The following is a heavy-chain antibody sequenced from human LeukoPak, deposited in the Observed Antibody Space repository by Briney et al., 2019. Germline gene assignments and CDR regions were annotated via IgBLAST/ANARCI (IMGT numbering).Heavy chain of an antibody. CDR2: INPNSGGT. J-gene: IGHJ4*02. D-gene: IGHD1-26*01. Sequence: ASVKVSCKASGYTFTGYYMHWVRQAPGQGLEWMGWINPNSGGTNYAQKFQGRVTMTRDTSISTAYMELSRLRSDDTAVYYCARDLVGATPFFDYWGQGTLVTVSS. CDR1: GYTFTGYY. V-gene: IGHV1-2*02. CDR3: ARDLVGATPFFDY.